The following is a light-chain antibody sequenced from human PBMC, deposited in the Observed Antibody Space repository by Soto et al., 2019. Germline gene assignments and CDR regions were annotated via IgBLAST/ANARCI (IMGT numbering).Light chain of an antibody. J-gene: IGLJ1*01. CDR3: SSYTSSSTL. Sequence: QSVLTQPASVSESPGQAITITRTGTSSDVGGYNYVSWYQQHPGKAPKLMIYAVTDRPSGVSSRFSGSKSGNTASLTISGLQAEDEADYYCSSYTSSSTLFGTGTKV. V-gene: IGLV2-14*01. CDR1: SSDVGGYNY. CDR2: AVT.